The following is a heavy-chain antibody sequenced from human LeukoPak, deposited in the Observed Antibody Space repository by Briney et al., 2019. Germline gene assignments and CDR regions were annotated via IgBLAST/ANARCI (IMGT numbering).Heavy chain of an antibody. J-gene: IGHJ1*01. CDR1: GFTFSSYG. CDR3: AKGGDFRGHDYGYFQH. V-gene: IGHV3-30*18. D-gene: IGHD5-12*01. Sequence: GGSLRLSCAASGFTFSSYGMHWVRQAPGKGLEWVAVISYDGSNKYYADSVKGRFTISRDNSKNTLYLQMNSLRAEDTAVYYCAKGGDFRGHDYGYFQHWGQGTLVTVSS. CDR2: ISYDGSNK.